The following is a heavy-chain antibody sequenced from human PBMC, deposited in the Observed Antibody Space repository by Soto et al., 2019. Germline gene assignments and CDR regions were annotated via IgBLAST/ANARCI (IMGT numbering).Heavy chain of an antibody. CDR1: GFTFSIYS. V-gene: IGHV3-21*01. D-gene: IGHD2-8*01. CDR3: ARSQRNGAMDV. J-gene: IGHJ6*02. CDR2: ITSTSSFI. Sequence: EVHLVESGGGLVKPGGSLKVSCAASGFTFSIYSMNWVRQAPGKGLEWVSSITSTSSFIDYTDSVKGRFTISRDNAKNSLFLQMDSLRADDTAVYYCARSQRNGAMDVWGQGTTVTVSS.